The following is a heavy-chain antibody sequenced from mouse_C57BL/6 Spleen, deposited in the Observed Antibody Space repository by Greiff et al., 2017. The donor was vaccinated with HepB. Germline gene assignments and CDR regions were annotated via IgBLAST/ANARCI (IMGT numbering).Heavy chain of an antibody. D-gene: IGHD2-3*01. CDR1: GYTFTSYW. CDR3: ARSRELGSWMVKGYFDV. J-gene: IGHJ1*03. V-gene: IGHV1-64*01. Sequence: QVQLKQPGAELVKPGASVKLSCKASGYTFTSYWMHWVKQRPGQGLEWIGMIHPNSGSTNYNEKFKSKATLTVDKSSSTAYMQLSSLTSEDAAVYYCARSRELGSWMVKGYFDVWGTGTTVTVSS. CDR2: IHPNSGST.